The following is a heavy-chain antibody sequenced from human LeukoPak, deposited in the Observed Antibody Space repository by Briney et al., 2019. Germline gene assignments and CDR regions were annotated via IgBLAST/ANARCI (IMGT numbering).Heavy chain of an antibody. CDR2: IYYSGST. Sequence: ASETLSLTCTVSGDSISTYYWSWIRQPPGKRLEWIGYIYYSGSTNYNPSLKSRVTISVDTSKNQFSLKLSSVTAADTAVYYCARHYGDYVNAKDAFDIWGQGTMVTVSS. CDR1: GDSISTYY. D-gene: IGHD4-17*01. J-gene: IGHJ3*02. V-gene: IGHV4-59*08. CDR3: ARHYGDYVNAKDAFDI.